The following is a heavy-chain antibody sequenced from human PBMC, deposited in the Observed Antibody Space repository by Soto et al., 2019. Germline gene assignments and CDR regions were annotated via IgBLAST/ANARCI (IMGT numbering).Heavy chain of an antibody. CDR1: GFSFSSYW. V-gene: IGHV3-7*03. D-gene: IGHD3-16*01. J-gene: IGHJ5*02. CDR3: AGDGVRNGAYNGWLDP. Sequence: DVQLVESGGDLVQPGGSLRLSCAASGFSFSSYWMTWVRQAPGKGLEWVANIKQDGREKDYVASVKGRFTISRDNGKSLLFLQMDSLTPDDTAVYYCAGDGVRNGAYNGWLDPWGQGTLVTVSS. CDR2: IKQDGREK.